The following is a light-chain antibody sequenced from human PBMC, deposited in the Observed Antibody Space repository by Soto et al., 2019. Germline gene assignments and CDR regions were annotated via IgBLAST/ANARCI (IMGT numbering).Light chain of an antibody. V-gene: IGKV1-5*02. Sequence: DIQMTQSPSSLSASVGDRVTIICRASQSVSTRLAWYQQKPGKAPKLLIYAASSLQSGVPSRFSGSGSGTEFTLTISSLQPDDFATYYCQQYESHSPWTFGQGTKVDIK. CDR2: AAS. J-gene: IGKJ1*01. CDR3: QQYESHSPWT. CDR1: QSVSTR.